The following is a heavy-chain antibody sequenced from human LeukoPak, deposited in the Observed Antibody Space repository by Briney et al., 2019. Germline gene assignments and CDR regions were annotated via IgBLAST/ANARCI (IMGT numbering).Heavy chain of an antibody. J-gene: IGHJ4*02. CDR3: ARMGVGAMAHYFDY. D-gene: IGHD1-26*01. CDR1: GGTFSSYA. V-gene: IGHV1-69*05. CDR2: IIPIFGTA. Sequence: SVKVSCKASGGTFSSYAISWVRQAPGQGLEWMGGIIPIFGTANYAQKFQGRVTITTDESTSTAYMELSSLRSEDTAVYYCARMGVGAMAHYFDYWGQGTLVTVSS.